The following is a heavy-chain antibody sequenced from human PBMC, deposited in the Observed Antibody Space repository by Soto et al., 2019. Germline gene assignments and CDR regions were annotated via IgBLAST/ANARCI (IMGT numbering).Heavy chain of an antibody. CDR3: ARVHNWFDP. J-gene: IGHJ5*02. V-gene: IGHV4-34*01. CDR1: GGSFSGYY. Sequence: SETLSLTCAVYGGSFSGYYWSWIRQPPGKGLEWIGEINHSGSTNYNPSLKSRVTISVDTSKNQFSLKLSSVTAADTAVYYCARVHNWFDPWGQGTLVTVSS. CDR2: INHSGST.